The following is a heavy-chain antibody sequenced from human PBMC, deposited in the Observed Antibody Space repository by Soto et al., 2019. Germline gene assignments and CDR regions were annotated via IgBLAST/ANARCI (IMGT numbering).Heavy chain of an antibody. CDR2: IFHSGTT. CDR1: GGSISSADYF. CDR3: AREPYLPKARNDF. J-gene: IGHJ4*02. V-gene: IGHV4-30-4*01. Sequence: QVHLQESGPGLVKPSQTLSLTCSVSGGSISSADYFWTWIRQSPGKGLEWMGYIFHSGTTYYNPSLKRRLIISIENSKNQFSLRLTSVTAADSALYFCAREPYLPKARNDFWGQGTLVTVSS.